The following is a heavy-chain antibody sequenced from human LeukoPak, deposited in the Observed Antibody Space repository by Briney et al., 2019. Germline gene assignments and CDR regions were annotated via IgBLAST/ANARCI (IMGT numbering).Heavy chain of an antibody. Sequence: KTSETLSLTCTVSGGSISSYYWSWIRQPPGKGLEWIGYIYSSGSTNYNPSLKSRVTISVDTSKNQFSLKLTSVTAADTAVYYCARINNWNYAVDYWGQGTLVTVAS. J-gene: IGHJ4*02. CDR2: IYSSGST. CDR3: ARINNWNYAVDY. D-gene: IGHD1-7*01. V-gene: IGHV4-59*01. CDR1: GGSISSYY.